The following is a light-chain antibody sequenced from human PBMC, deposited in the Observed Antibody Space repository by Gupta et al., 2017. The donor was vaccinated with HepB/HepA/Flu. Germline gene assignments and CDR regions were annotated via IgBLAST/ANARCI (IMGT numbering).Light chain of an antibody. Sequence: EIVLPQSPATLSLSPGERATLSCRASQSVSSSYLAWYQQKPGQTPRLLIYGASSRATGIPDRFSGSGSGTDFTLTISRLEPEDFAVYYCQQDGSSPWTFGQGTKVEIK. J-gene: IGKJ1*01. V-gene: IGKV3-20*01. CDR1: QSVSSSY. CDR2: GAS. CDR3: QQDGSSPWT.